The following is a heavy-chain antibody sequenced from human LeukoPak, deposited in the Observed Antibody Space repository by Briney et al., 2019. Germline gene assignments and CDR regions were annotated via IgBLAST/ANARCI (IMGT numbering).Heavy chain of an antibody. CDR1: GYTFTSYG. D-gene: IGHD3-22*01. V-gene: IGHV1-69*13. CDR3: ARDKWSYYDSSGYFDY. Sequence: SVKVSCKACGYTFTSYGISWVRQAPGQGLEWMGGIIPIFGTANYAQKFQGRVTITADESTSTAYMELSSLRSEDTAVYYCARDKWSYYDSSGYFDYWGQGTLVTVSS. J-gene: IGHJ4*02. CDR2: IIPIFGTA.